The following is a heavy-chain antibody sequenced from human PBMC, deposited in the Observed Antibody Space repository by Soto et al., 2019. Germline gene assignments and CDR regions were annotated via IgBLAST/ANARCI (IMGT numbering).Heavy chain of an antibody. Sequence: GGSLRLSCAASGFTVSSNYLTWVRQAPGKGLKWVSVLYPNGRAFYADSVKGRFTISTDNSQNSVYLQMNTLRAEDTAIYYCAGGLGREYQDNRNYFHLDYWGQGTLVTVSS. CDR1: GFTVSSNY. D-gene: IGHD1-7*01. CDR2: LYPNGRA. J-gene: IGHJ4*02. CDR3: AGGLGREYQDNRNYFHLDY. V-gene: IGHV3-53*01.